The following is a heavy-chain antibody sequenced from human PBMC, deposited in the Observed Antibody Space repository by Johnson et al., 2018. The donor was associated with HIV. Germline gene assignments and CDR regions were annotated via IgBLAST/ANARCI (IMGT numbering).Heavy chain of an antibody. CDR1: GFTFSSYA. D-gene: IGHD1-26*01. CDR2: ISYDGSNK. V-gene: IGHV3-30*04. J-gene: IGHJ3*02. CDR3: ARARLGELLWAFDI. Sequence: QVQLVEYGGGVVQPGRSLRLSCAASGFTFSSYAMHWVRQATGKGLEWVAVISYDGSNKYYADSVKGRFTISRDNSKNTLYLQMNSLRAEDTAVDYCARARLGELLWAFDIWGQGTMVTVSS.